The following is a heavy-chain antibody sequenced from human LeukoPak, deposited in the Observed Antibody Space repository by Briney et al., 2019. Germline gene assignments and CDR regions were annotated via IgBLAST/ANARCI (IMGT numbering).Heavy chain of an antibody. Sequence: GRSLRLSCAASGFTFSSYAMRWVRQAPGKGLEGVAVISYDGSNKYYADSVKGRFTISRDNSKNTLYLQMNSLRAEDTAVYYCAREYSSSQVYYYYYMDVWGKGTTVTVSS. J-gene: IGHJ6*03. CDR3: AREYSSSQVYYYYYMDV. CDR2: ISYDGSNK. CDR1: GFTFSSYA. V-gene: IGHV3-30*01. D-gene: IGHD6-6*01.